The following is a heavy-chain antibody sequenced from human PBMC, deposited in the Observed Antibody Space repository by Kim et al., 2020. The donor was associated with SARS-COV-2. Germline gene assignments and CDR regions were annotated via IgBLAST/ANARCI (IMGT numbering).Heavy chain of an antibody. Sequence: GGSLRLSCAASGFTFSSYGMHWVRQAPGKGLEWVAVISYDGSNKYYADSVKGRFTISRDNSKNTLYLQMNSLRAEDTAVYYCARDIRSRYGDYVFKVRNGMDVWGQGTTVTVSS. CDR1: GFTFSSYG. J-gene: IGHJ6*02. V-gene: IGHV3-33*05. CDR2: ISYDGSNK. D-gene: IGHD4-17*01. CDR3: ARDIRSRYGDYVFKVRNGMDV.